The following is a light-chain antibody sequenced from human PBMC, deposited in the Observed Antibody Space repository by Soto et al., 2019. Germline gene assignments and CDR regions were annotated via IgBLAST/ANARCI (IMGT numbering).Light chain of an antibody. J-gene: IGLJ3*02. Sequence: QSVLTQPASVSGSPGQSITISCTGTSTDIGSYNLVSWYQQHPGKAPKLIIYEGSERPSGVSSRFAGSKSGNTASLTISGLQGDDEADYYCCSYVATDSLLFGGGTKLTVL. CDR1: STDIGSYNL. CDR2: EGS. CDR3: CSYVATDSLL. V-gene: IGLV2-23*01.